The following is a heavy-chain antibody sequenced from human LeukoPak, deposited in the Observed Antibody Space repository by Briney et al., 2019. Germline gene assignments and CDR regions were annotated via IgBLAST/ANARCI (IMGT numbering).Heavy chain of an antibody. J-gene: IGHJ4*02. D-gene: IGHD3-22*01. CDR2: ISYDGSNK. CDR1: GFTFSSYA. Sequence: GGSLRPSCAASGFTFSSYAMHWVRQAPGKGLEWVAVISYDGSNKYYADSVKGRFTISRDNSKNTLYLQMNSLRAEDTAVYYCARDLRVYDSSGYLDYWGQGTLVTVSS. CDR3: ARDLRVYDSSGYLDY. V-gene: IGHV3-30-3*01.